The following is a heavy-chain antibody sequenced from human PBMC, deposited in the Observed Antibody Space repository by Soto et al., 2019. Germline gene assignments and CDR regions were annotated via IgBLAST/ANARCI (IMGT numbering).Heavy chain of an antibody. D-gene: IGHD3-22*01. CDR1: GGSISSYY. CDR2: IYYSGST. V-gene: IGHV4-59*01. CDR3: ARVAGSSGYYAPFDY. J-gene: IGHJ4*02. Sequence: SETLSLTCTVSGGSISSYYWSWIRQPPGKGLEWIGYIYYSGSTNYNPSLKSRVTISVDTSKNQFSLKLSSVTAADTAVYYCARVAGSSGYYAPFDYWGQGTLVTVSS.